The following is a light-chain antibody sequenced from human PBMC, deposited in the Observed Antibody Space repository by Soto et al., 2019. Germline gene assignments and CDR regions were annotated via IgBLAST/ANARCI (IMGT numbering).Light chain of an antibody. V-gene: IGKV3-20*01. CDR2: GAS. CDR3: EQYNSWPPLYT. CDR1: QSVTINY. Sequence: EIVLTQSPGTLSLSPGERATLSCRASQSVTINYLAWYQQKPGQAPRLLVYGASTRATGIPDRFSGSGSGTEFTLTISSLQSEDFAVYYCEQYNSWPPLYTFGQGTKLEIK. J-gene: IGKJ2*01.